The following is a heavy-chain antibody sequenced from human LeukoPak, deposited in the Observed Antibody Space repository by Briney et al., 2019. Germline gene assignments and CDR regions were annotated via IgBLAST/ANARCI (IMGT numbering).Heavy chain of an antibody. Sequence: SETLSLTCAVYGGSFSGYYWSWIRQPPGKGLEWIGEINHSGSTNYNPSLKSRVTISVDTSKNQFSLKLSSVTAADTAAYYCARGGYYGSGSYYYWGQGTLVTVSP. V-gene: IGHV4-34*01. D-gene: IGHD3-10*01. J-gene: IGHJ4*02. CDR1: GGSFSGYY. CDR3: ARGGYYGSGSYYY. CDR2: INHSGST.